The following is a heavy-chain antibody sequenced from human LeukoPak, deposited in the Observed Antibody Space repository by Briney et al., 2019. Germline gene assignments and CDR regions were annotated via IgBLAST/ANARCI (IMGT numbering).Heavy chain of an antibody. Sequence: GGSLRLSCAASGFTVSSNYMSWVRQAPGKGLEWVSGIYSGGSTYYADSVKGRFTISRDNSKTTLYLQMNSLRAEDTAVYYCAREGEGSWFDPWGQGTLVTVSS. CDR3: AREGEGSWFDP. J-gene: IGHJ5*01. CDR1: GFTVSSNY. V-gene: IGHV3-53*01. CDR2: IYSGGST. D-gene: IGHD3-16*01.